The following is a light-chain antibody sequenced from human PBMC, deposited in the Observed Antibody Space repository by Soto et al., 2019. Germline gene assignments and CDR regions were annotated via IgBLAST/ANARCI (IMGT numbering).Light chain of an antibody. V-gene: IGKV1-5*01. Sequence: DVQVTQSPSTLSASVGDRVTITCRASQNIRSRLAWFQQKPGKAPKLLIYDASSLESGVPQRFNGSRSETEFTLTIRNLQPDDFATYYCQQYNSFPWTFGLGTKVDIK. J-gene: IGKJ1*01. CDR3: QQYNSFPWT. CDR2: DAS. CDR1: QNIRSR.